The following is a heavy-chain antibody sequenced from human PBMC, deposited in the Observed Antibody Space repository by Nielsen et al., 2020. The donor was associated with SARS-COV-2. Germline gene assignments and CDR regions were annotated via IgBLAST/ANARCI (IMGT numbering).Heavy chain of an antibody. J-gene: IGHJ4*02. D-gene: IGHD5-18*01. Sequence: GGSLRLSCVVSGFNIRGYWMTWVRQAPGKGLEWVGNIKLDGSEKYYVDSVKGRFTISRDNARNTLYLQMNSLRVEDTAVYYCAGGYSYADPFDYWGQGTLVTVSS. V-gene: IGHV3-7*01. CDR3: AGGYSYADPFDY. CDR2: IKLDGSEK. CDR1: GFNIRGYW.